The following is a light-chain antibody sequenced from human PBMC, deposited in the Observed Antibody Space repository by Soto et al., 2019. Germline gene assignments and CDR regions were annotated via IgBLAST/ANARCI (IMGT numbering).Light chain of an antibody. V-gene: IGKV1-9*01. J-gene: IGKJ5*01. CDR1: QGISNY. Sequence: DIQLTQSPSFLSAPVGDRVTITCRASQGISNYLVWYQQKPGKAPKLLMYDASTLQSGVPSRFSGSGFGTEFTLTISSLQHKDFATYYCQQVDSYPITFGQGTRLEI. CDR2: DAS. CDR3: QQVDSYPIT.